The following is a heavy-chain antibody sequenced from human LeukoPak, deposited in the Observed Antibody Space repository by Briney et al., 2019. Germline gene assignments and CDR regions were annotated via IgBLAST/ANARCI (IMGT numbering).Heavy chain of an antibody. CDR3: TRIPNYYYGSGSDLGY. V-gene: IGHV3-73*01. J-gene: IGHJ4*02. CDR2: IRSKANSYAT. D-gene: IGHD3-10*01. CDR1: GFTFSGSA. Sequence: GGSLRLSCAASGFTFSGSAMHWVRQASGKGLEWVGRIRSKANSYATAYAASVKGRFTISRDDSKNTAYLQMNSLKTEDTAVYYCTRIPNYYYGSGSDLGYWGQGTLVTVSS.